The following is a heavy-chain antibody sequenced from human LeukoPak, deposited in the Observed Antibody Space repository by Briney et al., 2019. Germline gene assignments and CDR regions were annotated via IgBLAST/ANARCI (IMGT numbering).Heavy chain of an antibody. D-gene: IGHD3-10*01. V-gene: IGHV4-34*01. CDR1: AGSFSGYY. CDR2: INHSGST. CDR3: ARRGGSGRSFDY. Sequence: SETLSLTCAVYAGSFSGYYWSWIRQPPGKGLEWIGEINHSGSTNYNPSLKSRVTISVDTSKNQFSLKLSSLTAADTAVYYCARRGGSGRSFDYWGQGTLVTVSS. J-gene: IGHJ4*02.